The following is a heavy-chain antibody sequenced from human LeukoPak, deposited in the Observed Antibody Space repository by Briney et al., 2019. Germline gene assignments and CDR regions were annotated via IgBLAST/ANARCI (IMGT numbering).Heavy chain of an antibody. CDR1: GGSISSHY. Sequence: SETLSLTCTVSGGSISSHYWSWIRQPPGKGLEWIGYIYYSGSTNYNPSLKSRVTISVDTSKNQFSLKLSSVTAADTAVYYCARANQIVVVPAASYMDVWGKGTTVTVSS. V-gene: IGHV4-59*11. CDR3: ARANQIVVVPAASYMDV. D-gene: IGHD2-2*01. CDR2: IYYSGST. J-gene: IGHJ6*03.